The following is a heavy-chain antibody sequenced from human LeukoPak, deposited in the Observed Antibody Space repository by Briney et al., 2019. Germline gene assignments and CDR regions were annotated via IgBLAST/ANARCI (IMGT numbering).Heavy chain of an antibody. D-gene: IGHD3-16*01. CDR1: GFTLSTYA. Sequence: GGSLRLSCAASGFTLSTYAMHWVRQAPGKGLEWVAVISYDGTDTYYADSVKGRFTISRDTSKNSLYLQMNSLRPEDTAVFYCARIRGGPIDYWGQGTLVTVSS. CDR2: ISYDGTDT. CDR3: ARIRGGPIDY. V-gene: IGHV3-30-3*01. J-gene: IGHJ4*02.